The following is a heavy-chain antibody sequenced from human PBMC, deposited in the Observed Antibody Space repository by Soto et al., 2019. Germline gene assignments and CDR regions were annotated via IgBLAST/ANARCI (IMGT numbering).Heavy chain of an antibody. J-gene: IGHJ4*02. CDR2: INHSGST. CDR1: GGSYSGYY. Sequence: SETLSLTCAVYGGSYSGYYWSWLRQPPGKGLEWIGEINHSGSTNYSPSLKSRVTISVDTSKNQFSLKLSAVTAADTAVYYCARGGRGWFVAYYFDYWGQGTLVTVSS. CDR3: ARGGRGWFVAYYFDY. V-gene: IGHV4-34*01. D-gene: IGHD3-10*01.